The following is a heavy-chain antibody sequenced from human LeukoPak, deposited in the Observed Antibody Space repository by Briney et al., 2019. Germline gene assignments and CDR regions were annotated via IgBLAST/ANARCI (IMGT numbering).Heavy chain of an antibody. Sequence: ASVKVSCKASGYTFTSYGISWVRQAPGQGLEWMGWISAYNGNSNYAQKFQGRVTMTRNTSISTAYMELSSLRSEDTAVYYCARGGDDSSGYQFDYWGQGTLVTVSS. CDR2: ISAYNGNS. J-gene: IGHJ4*02. D-gene: IGHD3-22*01. CDR1: GYTFTSYG. V-gene: IGHV1-18*01. CDR3: ARGGDDSSGYQFDY.